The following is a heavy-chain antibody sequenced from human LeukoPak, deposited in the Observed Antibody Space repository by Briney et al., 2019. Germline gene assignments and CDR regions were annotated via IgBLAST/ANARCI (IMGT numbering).Heavy chain of an antibody. D-gene: IGHD6-13*01. CDR3: ARDGPNSSSWLYYYGMDV. Sequence: PSETLSLTCAVYGGSFSGYYWSWIRQPPGKGLEWIGEINHSGSTNYNPSLKSRVTISVDTSKNQFSLKLSSVTAADTAVYYCARDGPNSSSWLYYYGMDVWGQGTTVTVSS. V-gene: IGHV4-34*01. J-gene: IGHJ6*02. CDR1: GGSFSGYY. CDR2: INHSGST.